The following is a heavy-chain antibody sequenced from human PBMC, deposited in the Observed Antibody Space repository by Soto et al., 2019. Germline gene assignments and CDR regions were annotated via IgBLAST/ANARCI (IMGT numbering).Heavy chain of an antibody. CDR2: IIPIFGTA. V-gene: IGHV1-69*13. CDR3: ARESRYCSGGSCYFLPGIDY. CDR1: GGTFSSYA. D-gene: IGHD2-15*01. Sequence: ASVKVSCTASGGTFSSYAISWVRQAPRQGLEWMGGIIPIFGTANYAQKFQGRVTITADESTSTAYMELSSLRSEDTAVYYCARESRYCSGGSCYFLPGIDYWGQGTLVTVSS. J-gene: IGHJ4*02.